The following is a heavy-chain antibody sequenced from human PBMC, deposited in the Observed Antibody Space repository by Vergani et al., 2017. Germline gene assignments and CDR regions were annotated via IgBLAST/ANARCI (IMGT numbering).Heavy chain of an antibody. Sequence: QLQLQESGPGLVKPSETLSLTCTVSGGSISSSSYYWGWIRQPPGKGLEWIGSIYYSGSTYYNPSLKSRVTISVDTSKNQFSLKLSSVTAADTAVYYCARVDYYDSGGYDYWGQGTLVTVSS. CDR3: ARVDYYDSGGYDY. D-gene: IGHD3-10*01. V-gene: IGHV4-39*07. J-gene: IGHJ4*02. CDR2: IYYSGST. CDR1: GGSISSSSYY.